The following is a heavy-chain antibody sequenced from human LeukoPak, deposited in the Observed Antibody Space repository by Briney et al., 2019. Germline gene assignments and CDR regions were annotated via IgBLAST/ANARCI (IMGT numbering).Heavy chain of an antibody. D-gene: IGHD2-21*02. J-gene: IGHJ4*02. CDR2: IYSSGST. V-gene: IGHV4-61*02. Sequence: SQTQSRTCTVSGGSISSGSYYWSWIRQPAGKALEWIGRIYSSGSTNYNPSLKSRVTISVDTSKNQFSLKLSSVTAADTAMYYCARELSPRDGKGYYFDYWGQGTLVTVSS. CDR3: ARELSPRDGKGYYFDY. CDR1: GGSISSGSYY.